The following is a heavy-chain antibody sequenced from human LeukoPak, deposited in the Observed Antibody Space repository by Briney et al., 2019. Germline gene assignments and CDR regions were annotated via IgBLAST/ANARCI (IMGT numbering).Heavy chain of an antibody. J-gene: IGHJ4*02. CDR2: ITASSSST. Sequence: GGSLRLSCEASGFTFSNYGMSWVRQAPGQGLEWVSAITASSSSTHDADSVQGRFTISRDNSTNTLYLQMNSLRADDTAVYYCAKDSSIVATISLDYWGQGTLVTVSS. CDR1: GFTFSNYG. D-gene: IGHD5-12*01. CDR3: AKDSSIVATISLDY. V-gene: IGHV3-23*01.